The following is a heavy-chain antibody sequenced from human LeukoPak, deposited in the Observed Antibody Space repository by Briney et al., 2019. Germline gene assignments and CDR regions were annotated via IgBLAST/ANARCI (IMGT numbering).Heavy chain of an antibody. J-gene: IGHJ4*02. D-gene: IGHD3-10*01. CDR3: ARVPHYGSGSYSNDY. V-gene: IGHV4-59*01. Sequence: QSSETLSLTCTVSGVSISSYYWSWIRQPPGKGLEWIGYIYYSGSTNYNPSLKSRVTISVDTSKNQFSLKLSSVTAADTAVYYCARVPHYGSGSYSNDYWGQGTLVTVSS. CDR1: GVSISSYY. CDR2: IYYSGST.